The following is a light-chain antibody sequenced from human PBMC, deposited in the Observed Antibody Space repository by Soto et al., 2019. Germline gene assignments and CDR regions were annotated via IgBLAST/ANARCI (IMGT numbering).Light chain of an antibody. CDR3: SSYAGSNNFVV. Sequence: QSVLTQPPSASGSPGQSVTISCTGTRSDVGAYSYVSWYQQHPGKAPTLMIYEVSKRPSGVPDRFSGSKSGNTASLTVSGLQAEDEADYYCSSYAGSNNFVVFGGGTKLTVL. V-gene: IGLV2-8*01. CDR2: EVS. J-gene: IGLJ2*01. CDR1: RSDVGAYSY.